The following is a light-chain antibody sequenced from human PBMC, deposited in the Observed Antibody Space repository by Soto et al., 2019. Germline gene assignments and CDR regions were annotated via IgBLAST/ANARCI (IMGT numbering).Light chain of an antibody. J-gene: IGLJ2*01. CDR2: SNN. CDR3: EAWDGSLNAVL. Sequence: QSVLTQPPSASGTPGQRVTISCSGSSSNIGTNTVNWYQHLPGSAPKFLIYSNNQRPSGVPDRFSGSKSGTSASLAISGLQPDDEADYYCEAWDGSLNAVLFGGGTKLTV. CDR1: SSNIGTNT. V-gene: IGLV1-44*01.